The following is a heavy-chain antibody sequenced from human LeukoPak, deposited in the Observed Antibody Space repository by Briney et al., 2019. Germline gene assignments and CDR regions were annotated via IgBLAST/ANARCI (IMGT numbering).Heavy chain of an antibody. CDR1: GGSSSGYY. D-gene: IGHD3-22*01. J-gene: IGHJ4*02. Sequence: SETLSLTCAVSGGSSSGYYWSWVRQPPGKGLEGIGEINHSGSTNYNPYLKGRVTISVDTSKNQFSLKLSSVTAADTAVYYCARGRVPVYYDSSGYGRHFDYWGQGTLVTVSS. CDR3: ARGRVPVYYDSSGYGRHFDY. CDR2: INHSGST. V-gene: IGHV4-34*01.